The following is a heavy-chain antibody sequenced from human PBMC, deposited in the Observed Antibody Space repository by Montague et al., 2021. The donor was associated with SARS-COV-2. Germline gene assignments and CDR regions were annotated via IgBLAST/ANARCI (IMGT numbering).Heavy chain of an antibody. CDR2: ISDSGST. CDR1: GGSLNNYF. V-gene: IGHV4-59*08. J-gene: IGHJ4*02. D-gene: IGHD3-22*01. Sequence: SETLSLTCTVSGGSLNNYFWSWIRQPPGKGLEWVCYISDSGSTKYNPSLQSRVTISVDTARYQFSLKLLSVTAADTAFYYCALVDSSGPGEYWGQGILVSVSS. CDR3: ALVDSSGPGEY.